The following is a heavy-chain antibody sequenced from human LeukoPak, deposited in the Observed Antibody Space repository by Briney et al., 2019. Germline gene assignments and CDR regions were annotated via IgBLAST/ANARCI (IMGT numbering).Heavy chain of an antibody. J-gene: IGHJ4*02. Sequence: GASVKVSCKASGYTFTTFGISWVRQAPGQGLEWVGGIIPIFGTANYAQKFQGRVTITTDESTSTAYMELSSLRSEDTAVYYCAREVAVAGTFDYWGQGTLVTVSS. CDR1: GYTFTTFG. D-gene: IGHD6-19*01. CDR3: AREVAVAGTFDY. V-gene: IGHV1-69*05. CDR2: IIPIFGTA.